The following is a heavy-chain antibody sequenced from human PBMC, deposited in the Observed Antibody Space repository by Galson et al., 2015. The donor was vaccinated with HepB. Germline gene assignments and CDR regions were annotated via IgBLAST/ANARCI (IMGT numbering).Heavy chain of an antibody. CDR3: ARDGIGPATVIPQSYTFLDY. CDR1: GYTFTSYY. V-gene: IGHV1-46*01. D-gene: IGHD4-17*01. CDR2: INPSGGST. J-gene: IGHJ4*02. Sequence: SVKVSCKASGYTFTSYYMHWVRQAPGQGLEWMGIINPSGGSTSYAQKFQGRVTMTRDTSTSTVYMELSSLRSEDTAVYYCARDGIGPATVIPQSYTFLDYWGQGTLVTVSS.